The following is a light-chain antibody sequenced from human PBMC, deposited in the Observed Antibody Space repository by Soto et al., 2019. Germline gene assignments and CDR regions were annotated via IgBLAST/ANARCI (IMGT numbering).Light chain of an antibody. CDR2: EVT. Sequence: QSALTQPPSASGSPGQSVTISCTGTSSDVGGYNYVSWYQQYPGRAPKLMIYEVTKRPSGVPDRFSGSKSGNTASLTVSGLQAEDEDDYYCRSDAASNNFYFVFGGGTKVTVL. V-gene: IGLV2-8*01. J-gene: IGLJ3*02. CDR3: RSDAASNNFYFV. CDR1: SSDVGGYNY.